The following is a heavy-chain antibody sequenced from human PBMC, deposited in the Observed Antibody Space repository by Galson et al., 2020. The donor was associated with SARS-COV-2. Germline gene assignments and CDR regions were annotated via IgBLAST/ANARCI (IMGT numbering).Heavy chain of an antibody. V-gene: IGHV4-39*07. J-gene: IGHJ3*02. CDR3: ATEKYYYGSGTPVQAFDI. CDR1: GGSISSSSYY. D-gene: IGHD3-10*01. Sequence: SQTLSLTCTVSGGSISSSSYYWAWIRQPPGKGLEWIGSIYYYSGSTYYNPSLKSRVTISVDTSKNQFSLKLSSVTAADTAVYYCATEKYYYGSGTPVQAFDIWGQGTMVTVSS. CDR2: IYYYSGST.